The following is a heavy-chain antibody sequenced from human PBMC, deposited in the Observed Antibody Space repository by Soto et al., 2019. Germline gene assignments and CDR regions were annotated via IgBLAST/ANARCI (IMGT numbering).Heavy chain of an antibody. Sequence: EVPLVESGGGVVKPGGSLRVSCVASGFTFNKAWMSWVRQAPGKGLEWVGRIKSDTDGGTTDYAAPVKGRFTISRDDSQNMVYLEMMSLKTEDTAVYYWAADYGQDWYFDLWGRGTVVTVSS. CDR1: GFTFNKAW. CDR2: IKSDTDGGTT. V-gene: IGHV3-15*07. D-gene: IGHD4-17*01. CDR3: AADYGQDWYFDL. J-gene: IGHJ2*01.